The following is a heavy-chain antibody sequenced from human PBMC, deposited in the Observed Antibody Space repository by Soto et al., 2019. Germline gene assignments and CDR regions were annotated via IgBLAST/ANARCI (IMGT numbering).Heavy chain of an antibody. D-gene: IGHD3-22*01. V-gene: IGHV4-39*01. J-gene: IGHJ5*02. CDR1: GGSISSSSYY. CDR3: ARGAVTVYYEP. Sequence: SETLSLTCTVSGGSISSSSYYWGWIRQPPGKGLEWIGSIYYSGSTYYNPSLKSRVTISVDTSKNQFSLKLSSVTAADTAVYYCARGAVTVYYEPWGQGTLVTVSS. CDR2: IYYSGST.